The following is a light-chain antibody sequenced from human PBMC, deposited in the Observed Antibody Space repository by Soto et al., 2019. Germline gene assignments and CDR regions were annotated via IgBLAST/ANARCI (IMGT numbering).Light chain of an antibody. CDR1: QSVSSS. Sequence: PGERATLSCRASQSVSSSLAWCQQKPGQAPRLLIYDASNRATGIPARFSGSGSETDFNLTVSSLEPEDFAVYYCQQRSNWPLSFGGGTKVEIK. CDR3: QQRSNWPLS. J-gene: IGKJ4*01. V-gene: IGKV3-11*01. CDR2: DAS.